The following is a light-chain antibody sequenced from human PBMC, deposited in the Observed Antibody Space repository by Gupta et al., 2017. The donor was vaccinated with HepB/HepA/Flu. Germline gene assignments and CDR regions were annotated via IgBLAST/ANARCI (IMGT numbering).Light chain of an antibody. CDR3: QQNYTTPLT. J-gene: IGKJ4*01. V-gene: IGKV1-39*01. CDR1: QSISSY. CDR2: AAA. Sequence: IQMTQSPSYLSASVGDRVTITCRASQSISSYLNWYQQKPGKAPKLLIYAAASLQRGVPSRFSGSGSGTDFTLTISSLQPEDFATYYCQQNYTTPLTFGAGTKVEIK.